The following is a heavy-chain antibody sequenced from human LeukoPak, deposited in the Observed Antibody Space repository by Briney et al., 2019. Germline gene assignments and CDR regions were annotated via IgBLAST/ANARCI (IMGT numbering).Heavy chain of an antibody. CDR2: ISAYNGNT. Sequence: ASVKVSCKASGYTFTSYGISWVRQAPGQGLEWMGWISAYNGNTNYGQKLQGRVTMTTDTSTSTAYMELRSLRSDDTAVYYCARETSYGDYRIARSGMDVWGQGTTVTVSS. J-gene: IGHJ6*02. V-gene: IGHV1-18*01. CDR3: ARETSYGDYRIARSGMDV. CDR1: GYTFTSYG. D-gene: IGHD4-17*01.